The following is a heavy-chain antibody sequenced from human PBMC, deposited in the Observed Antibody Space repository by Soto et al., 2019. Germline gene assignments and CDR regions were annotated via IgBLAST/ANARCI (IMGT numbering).Heavy chain of an antibody. V-gene: IGHV1-2*02. Sequence: VKVSCKASGYTFTGYYIHWVRQAPGQGLEWMGWINPNNGDTNYAQKFQGRVTLTRDTSTSTAYMELSSLRFDDTAVYYCARHSGYDYVFDYWGQGILVTVSS. CDR2: INPNNGDT. D-gene: IGHD5-12*01. CDR1: GYTFTGYY. J-gene: IGHJ4*02. CDR3: ARHSGYDYVFDY.